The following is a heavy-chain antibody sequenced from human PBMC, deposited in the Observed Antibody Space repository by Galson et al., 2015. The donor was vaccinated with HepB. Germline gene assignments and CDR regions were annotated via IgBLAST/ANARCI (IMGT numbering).Heavy chain of an antibody. Sequence: QSGAEVKKPGESLRISCKGSGYSFTSYWISWVRQMPGKGLEWMGRIDPSDSYTNYSPSFQGHVTISADKSISTAYLQWSSLKASDTAMYYCARHWGYSSSWYDAFDIWGQGTMVTVSS. J-gene: IGHJ3*02. D-gene: IGHD6-13*01. V-gene: IGHV5-10-1*01. CDR1: GYSFTSYW. CDR3: ARHWGYSSSWYDAFDI. CDR2: IDPSDSYT.